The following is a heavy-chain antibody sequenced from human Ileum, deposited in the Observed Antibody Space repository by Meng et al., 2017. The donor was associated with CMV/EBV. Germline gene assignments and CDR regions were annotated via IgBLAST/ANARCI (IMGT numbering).Heavy chain of an antibody. CDR3: AKDKGGDTMGELDY. D-gene: IGHD3-10*01. Sequence: VFTFTTYALNCVRQAPGEGLEWVSVIRGRGRDDTTYYADSVQGRFTVSRDDSKNTLYLQMSSLRAEDTALYYCAKDKGGDTMGELDYWGQGTLVTVSS. CDR2: IRGRGRDDTT. CDR1: VFTFTTYA. J-gene: IGHJ4*02. V-gene: IGHV3-23*01.